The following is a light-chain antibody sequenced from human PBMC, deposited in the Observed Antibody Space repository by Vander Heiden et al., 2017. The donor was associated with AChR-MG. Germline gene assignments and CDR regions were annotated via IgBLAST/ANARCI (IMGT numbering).Light chain of an antibody. CDR3: CSYVVRYTLV. V-gene: IGLV2-11*01. J-gene: IGLJ2*01. CDR2: GVT. Sequence: QSALTQPISVSGSPGQSVTISCTGTSSDVGAYSSVSCYPKHPCQVTNSIIFGVTNRSSWVSDLFSGSKSDNTASLTISGLQAEDAADYYCCSYVVRYTLVFGGGTKLTVL. CDR1: SSDVGAYSS.